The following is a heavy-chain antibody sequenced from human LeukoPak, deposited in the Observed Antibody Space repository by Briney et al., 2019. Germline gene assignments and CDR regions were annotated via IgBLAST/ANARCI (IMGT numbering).Heavy chain of an antibody. CDR3: ARVMVYYGMDV. Sequence: SETLSLTCTVSGGSISSSSYYWGWIRQPPGKGLEWIGSIYYSGSTYYNPSLKSRVTISVDTSKNQFSLKLSSVTAADTAVYYCARVMVYYGMDVWGQGTTVTVSS. J-gene: IGHJ6*02. CDR2: IYYSGST. CDR1: GGSISSSSYY. D-gene: IGHD2-21*01. V-gene: IGHV4-39*07.